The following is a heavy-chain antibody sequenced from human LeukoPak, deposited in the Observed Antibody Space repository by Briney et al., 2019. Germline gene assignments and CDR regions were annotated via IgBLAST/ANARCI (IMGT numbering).Heavy chain of an antibody. D-gene: IGHD4/OR15-4a*01. V-gene: IGHV3-11*04. J-gene: IGHJ6*04. CDR1: GFTFSDFY. CDR2: ISSSGNTI. Sequence: GGSLRLSCAASGFTFSDFYMHWIRQAPGKGLEWLAYISSSGNTIYYADSVKGRLTISRDNAKNSLFLQMNSLRAEDTAVYYCARHDYGGFGVWGKGTSVAAFS. CDR3: ARHDYGGFGV.